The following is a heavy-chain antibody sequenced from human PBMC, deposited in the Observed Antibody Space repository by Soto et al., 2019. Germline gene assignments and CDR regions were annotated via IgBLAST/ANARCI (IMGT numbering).Heavy chain of an antibody. Sequence: EASVKVSCKASGGTFSSYAISWVRQAPGQGLEWMGGIIPIFGTANYAQKFQGRVTITADESTSTAYMELSSLRSEDTAVYYCARDFSPAGTTGFYYYGMDVWGQGTTVTVSS. J-gene: IGHJ6*02. CDR1: GGTFSSYA. V-gene: IGHV1-69*13. CDR3: ARDFSPAGTTGFYYYGMDV. CDR2: IIPIFGTA. D-gene: IGHD1-7*01.